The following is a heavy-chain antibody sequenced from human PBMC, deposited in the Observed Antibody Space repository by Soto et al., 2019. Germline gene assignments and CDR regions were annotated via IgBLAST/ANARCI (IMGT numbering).Heavy chain of an antibody. CDR2: ISGSGGST. V-gene: IGHV3-23*01. D-gene: IGHD3-10*01. CDR1: GFTFSSYA. J-gene: IGHJ4*02. CDR3: ANLASPSAGRGY. Sequence: TVGSLRLSCAASGFTFSSYAMSWVRQAPGKGLEWVSAISGSGGSTYYADSVKGRFTISRDNSKNTLYLQMNSLRAEDTAVYYCANLASPSAGRGYWGQGTLVTVSS.